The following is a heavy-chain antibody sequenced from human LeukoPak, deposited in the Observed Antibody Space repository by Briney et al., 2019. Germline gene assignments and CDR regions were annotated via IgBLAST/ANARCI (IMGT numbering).Heavy chain of an antibody. CDR1: GFAFSSYG. CDR3: AGGLLGCSGGSCYPTDY. Sequence: PGGSLRLSCAASGFAFSSYGMHWVRQAPGKGLEWVAVISDNGNNKYYVDSVKGRFTISRDNPQNTLYLQMDSLRAEDTAVYYCAGGLLGCSGGSCYPTDYWGQGTLVTVSS. J-gene: IGHJ4*02. D-gene: IGHD2-15*01. V-gene: IGHV3-30*03. CDR2: ISDNGNNK.